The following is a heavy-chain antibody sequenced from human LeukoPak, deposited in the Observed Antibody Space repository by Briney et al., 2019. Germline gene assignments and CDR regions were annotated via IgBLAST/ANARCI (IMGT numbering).Heavy chain of an antibody. V-gene: IGHV3-23*01. CDR1: GFIFSSYA. CDR2: SGSGGST. D-gene: IGHD3-3*01. J-gene: IGHJ4*02. CDR3: AKDFWSGYYPDY. Sequence: GGSLRLACAGSGFIFSSYAMSWVRQAPGKGLEWVSGSGSGGSTHYADSVKGRFTISRDNSKNTLYLQMNSLRAEDTAKYYCAKDFWSGYYPDYWGQGTLVTVSS.